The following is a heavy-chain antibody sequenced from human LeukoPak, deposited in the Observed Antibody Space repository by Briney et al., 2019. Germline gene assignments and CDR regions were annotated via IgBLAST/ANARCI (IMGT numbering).Heavy chain of an antibody. V-gene: IGHV4-30-4*01. CDR2: IYYSGST. CDR3: ARAYGSGRVGY. D-gene: IGHD3-10*01. CDR1: GGSISSGEYY. Sequence: SETLSLTCTVSGGSISSGEYYWSWIRQPPGKGLEWIGYIYYSGSTYYNPSLKSRVTISVDTSKNQFSLKLSSVTAADTAVYYCARAYGSGRVGYWGQGTLVTVSS. J-gene: IGHJ4*02.